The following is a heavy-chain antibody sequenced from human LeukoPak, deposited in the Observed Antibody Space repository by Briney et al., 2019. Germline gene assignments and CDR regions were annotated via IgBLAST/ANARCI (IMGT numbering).Heavy chain of an antibody. CDR3: VRGDRYFFDY. V-gene: IGHV3-48*03. Sequence: GSLRLFRSAFGFRVRCFGINLGRQGSGGRAGWVSYIGNTGRTIYYVDSVKGRFTVSRDNAKNSLYLQMNSLRAEDTAIYYCVRGDRYFFDYWGQGTLVTVSS. D-gene: IGHD1-14*01. CDR2: IGNTGRTI. CDR1: GFRVRCFG. J-gene: IGHJ4*02.